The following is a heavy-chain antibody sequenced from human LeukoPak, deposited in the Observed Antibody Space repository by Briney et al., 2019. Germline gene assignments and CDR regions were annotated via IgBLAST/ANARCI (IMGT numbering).Heavy chain of an antibody. J-gene: IGHJ4*02. V-gene: IGHV4-59*01. D-gene: IGHD5-24*01. CDR1: GGSISSYY. CDR3: ARVGDGYNYRQYYSDY. CDR2: IYYSGST. Sequence: SETLSLTCTVSGGSISSYYWSWIRQPPGKGLEWIGYIYYSGSTNYNPSLKSRVTISVDTSKNQFSLKLSSVTAADTAVYYCARVGDGYNYRQYYSDYWGQGTLVTVSS.